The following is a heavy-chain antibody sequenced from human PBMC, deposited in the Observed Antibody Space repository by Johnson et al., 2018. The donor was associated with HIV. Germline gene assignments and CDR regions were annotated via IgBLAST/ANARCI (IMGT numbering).Heavy chain of an antibody. CDR1: GFTFSSYG. Sequence: QVQLVESGGGLVQPGGSLRLSCAASGFTFSSYGMHWVRQAPGKGLEWVAFIRYDGSNKYYADSVKGRFTISRDNSKNTLYLQMNSLRTEDTALYYCAKGSTLWNPRLGDAFDIWGQGTMVTVSS. J-gene: IGHJ3*02. CDR2: IRYDGSNK. CDR3: AKGSTLWNPRLGDAFDI. D-gene: IGHD1-1*01. V-gene: IGHV3-30*02.